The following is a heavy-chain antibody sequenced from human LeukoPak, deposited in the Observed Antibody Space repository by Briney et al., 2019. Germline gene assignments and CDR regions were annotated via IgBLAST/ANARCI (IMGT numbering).Heavy chain of an antibody. V-gene: IGHV3-33*01. D-gene: IGHD6-25*01. Sequence: GGSLRLSCAASGFTFSSYDMHWVRQAPGKGLEWVAVIWYDGSNKYYADSVKGRFTISRDNPKNTLYLQMNSLRAEDTAVYYCARDAAVYGMDVWGQGTTVTVSS. CDR2: IWYDGSNK. J-gene: IGHJ6*02. CDR3: ARDAAVYGMDV. CDR1: GFTFSSYD.